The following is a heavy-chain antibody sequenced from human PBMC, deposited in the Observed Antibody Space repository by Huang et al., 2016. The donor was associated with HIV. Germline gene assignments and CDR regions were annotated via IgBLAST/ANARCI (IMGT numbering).Heavy chain of an antibody. CDR1: DRSLSRYY. V-gene: IGHV4-34*01. D-gene: IGHD2-15*01. CDR2: ISKSGSI. Sequence: QGRLQQWGAGLLKTSETLSLTCAVYDRSLSRYYWTWVRQPPGKGLEWIVEISKSGSINYNASLESRVTISGDTSKNQFSLRLTSVTAADTATYFCARAPAGNDYSLYNYYGLDIWGQGTTVTVSS. CDR3: ARAPAGNDYSLYNYYGLDI. J-gene: IGHJ6*02.